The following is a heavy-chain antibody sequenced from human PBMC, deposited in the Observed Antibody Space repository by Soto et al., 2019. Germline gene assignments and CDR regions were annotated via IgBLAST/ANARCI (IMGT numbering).Heavy chain of an antibody. CDR2: ISGSGGST. J-gene: IGHJ4*02. CDR3: AKQEQQLVLKYYFDY. V-gene: IGHV3-23*01. D-gene: IGHD6-13*01. CDR1: GFTFSSYA. Sequence: GGSLRLSWAASGFTFSSYAMSWVRQAPGKGLEWVSAISGSGGSTYYADSVKGRFTISRDNSKNTLYLQMNSLRAEDTAVYYCAKQEQQLVLKYYFDYWGQGTLVTVSS.